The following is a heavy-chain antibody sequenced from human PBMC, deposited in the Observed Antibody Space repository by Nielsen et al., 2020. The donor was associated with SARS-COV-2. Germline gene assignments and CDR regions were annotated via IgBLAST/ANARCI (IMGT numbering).Heavy chain of an antibody. Sequence: KVSCKGSGYSFTSYWIGWVRQMPGKGLEWMGIIYPGDSDTRYSPSFQGQVTISADKSISPAYLQWSSLKASDTAMYYCARRRVTAVGSWFDPWGQGTLVTVSS. J-gene: IGHJ5*02. V-gene: IGHV5-51*01. D-gene: IGHD4-23*01. CDR3: ARRRVTAVGSWFDP. CDR2: IYPGDSDT. CDR1: GYSFTSYW.